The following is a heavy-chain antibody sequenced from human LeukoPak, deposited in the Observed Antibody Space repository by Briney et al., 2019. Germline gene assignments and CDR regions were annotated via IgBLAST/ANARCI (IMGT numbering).Heavy chain of an antibody. V-gene: IGHV3-23*01. CDR2: ISGSCCST. CDR3: AKDYTGLPGSPFDN. J-gene: IGHJ4*02. Sequence: PGGSLRLSCAASGFTFRRYAMRWVRQAPGKGLEWVSAISGSCCSTYDPVSVKGRFTISRHNSKNTLYLQMNSLRAEDTAVYYCAKDYTGLPGSPFDNWGQGTLVTVSS. D-gene: IGHD2-8*02. CDR1: GFTFRRYA.